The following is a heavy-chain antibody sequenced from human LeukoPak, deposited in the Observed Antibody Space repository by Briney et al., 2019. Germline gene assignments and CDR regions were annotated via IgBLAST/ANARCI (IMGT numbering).Heavy chain of an antibody. J-gene: IGHJ4*02. Sequence: SETLSLTCTVSGGSISSGSYYWSWIRQPAGKGLEWIGRIYTSGSTNYNPSLKSRVTISVDTSKNQFSLKLSSVTAADTAVYYCARDGFLSGYFDYWGQGTLVTVSS. CDR3: ARDGFLSGYFDY. V-gene: IGHV4-61*02. CDR1: GGSISSGSYY. CDR2: IYTSGST. D-gene: IGHD3-10*01.